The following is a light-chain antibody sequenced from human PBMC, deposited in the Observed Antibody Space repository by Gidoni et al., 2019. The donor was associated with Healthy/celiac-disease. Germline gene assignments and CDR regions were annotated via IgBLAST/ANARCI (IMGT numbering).Light chain of an antibody. CDR1: QSLLHSNGYNY. Sequence: DIVMTQSPLTLPVTPGEPASISCRSSQSLLHSNGYNYLDWYLQKPGQSPQLLIYLGSNRASGVPDRFSGSGSGTDFTLNISRVEAEDVGVYYCMQALQTPVTFGPGTKVEIK. CDR2: LGS. J-gene: IGKJ3*01. V-gene: IGKV2-28*01. CDR3: MQALQTPVT.